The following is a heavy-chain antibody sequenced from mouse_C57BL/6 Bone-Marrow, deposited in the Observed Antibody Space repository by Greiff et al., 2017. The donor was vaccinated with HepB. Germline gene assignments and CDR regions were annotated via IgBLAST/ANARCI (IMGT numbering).Heavy chain of an antibody. CDR2: INPYNGGT. CDR1: GYTFTDYY. Sequence: EVQLQQSGPVLVKPGASVKMSCKASGYTFTDYYMNWVKQSHGKSLEWIGVINPYNGGTSYNKKFKGKATLTVDKSSSTAYMELNSLTSEDSAVYYCARLERIYYYGSSFSFDYWGRGTTLTVSS. CDR3: ARLERIYYYGSSFSFDY. V-gene: IGHV1-19*01. D-gene: IGHD1-1*01. J-gene: IGHJ2*01.